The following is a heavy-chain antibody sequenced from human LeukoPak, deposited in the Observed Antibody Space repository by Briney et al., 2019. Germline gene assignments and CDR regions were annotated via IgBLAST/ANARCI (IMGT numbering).Heavy chain of an antibody. V-gene: IGHV3-74*01. D-gene: IGHD3-22*01. Sequence: PGGSLRLSCAASGSTFSSYWMHWVRQAPGKGLLWVSRINSDGSSTRHADSVKGRFTISRDNAKNTLYLQMNSLRTEDTAVYYCARSHYYDSSGYFSYYYGLDVWGQGTTVTVSS. CDR1: GSTFSSYW. CDR2: INSDGSST. J-gene: IGHJ6*02. CDR3: ARSHYYDSSGYFSYYYGLDV.